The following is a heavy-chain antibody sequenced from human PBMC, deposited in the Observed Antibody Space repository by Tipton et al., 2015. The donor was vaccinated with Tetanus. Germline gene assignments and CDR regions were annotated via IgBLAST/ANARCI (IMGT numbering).Heavy chain of an antibody. V-gene: IGHV4-61*01. Sequence: TLSLTCTVSGGSVRSGSYYWNWIRQPPGKGLEWIGYISYSGSTNSNYSLKSRITISQDTSKNQFSLKLTSVTAADTAVYYCARANYDFPKKGPFDSWVQGVLVVVSA. J-gene: IGHJ4*02. D-gene: IGHD3-3*01. CDR1: GGSVRSGSYY. CDR2: ISYSGST. CDR3: ARANYDFPKKGPFDS.